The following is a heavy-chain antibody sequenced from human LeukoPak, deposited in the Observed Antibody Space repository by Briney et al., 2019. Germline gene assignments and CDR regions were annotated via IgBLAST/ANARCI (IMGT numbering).Heavy chain of an antibody. CDR2: ISHGGTS. CDR1: GGSINNNNW. V-gene: IGHV4-4*02. Sequence: SGTLSLTCAVSGGSINNNNWWTWVRQPPGKGLEWIGDISHGGTSNYNPSLQSRVTISLDKSKNHFSLNLTSVTAADTAVYYCAAQDYGGNIDFWGQGTLVTVSS. J-gene: IGHJ4*02. CDR3: AAQDYGGNIDF. D-gene: IGHD4-23*01.